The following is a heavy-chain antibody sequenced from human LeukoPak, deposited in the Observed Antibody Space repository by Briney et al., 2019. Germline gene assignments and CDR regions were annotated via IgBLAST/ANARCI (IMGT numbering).Heavy chain of an antibody. CDR2: IRFDGSNR. J-gene: IGHJ4*02. D-gene: IGHD3-22*01. CDR3: AKDTAAYDSSAYYNPYSDY. CDR1: GFTFSSYV. V-gene: IGHV3-30*02. Sequence: GGSLRLSCAASGFTFSSYVMHLVRQAPGKGLEWVAFIRFDGSNRYSADSVKGRFTISRDNSKNTLFLQMNSLRPDDTAVFYCAKDTAAYDSSAYYNPYSDYWGEGTLVTVSS.